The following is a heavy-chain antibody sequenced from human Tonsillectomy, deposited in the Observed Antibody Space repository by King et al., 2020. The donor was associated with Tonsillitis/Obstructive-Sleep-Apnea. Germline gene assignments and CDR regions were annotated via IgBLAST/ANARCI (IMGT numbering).Heavy chain of an antibody. V-gene: IGHV3-43*02. D-gene: IGHD6-19*01. Sequence: QLVQSGGGVVQPGGSLRLSCAASGFTFDDYAMHWVRQAPGKGLEWGSLISGDGGSTYYADSVKGRFTISRDNSKNSLYLQMNSLRTEDTALYYCAKDGSSGWYGYYYYYYMDVWGKGTTVTVSS. CDR2: ISGDGGST. J-gene: IGHJ6*03. CDR1: GFTFDDYA. CDR3: AKDGSSGWYGYYYYYYMDV.